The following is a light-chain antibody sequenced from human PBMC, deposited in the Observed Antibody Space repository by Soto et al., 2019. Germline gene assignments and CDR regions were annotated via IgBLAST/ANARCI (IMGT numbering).Light chain of an antibody. CDR1: SSDVGGYNY. V-gene: IGLV2-14*01. CDR3: SSYTRTSLVV. CDR2: EVR. Sequence: QSALTQPASVSGSPGQSITISCNGTSSDVGGYNYVSWYQQHPGKAPRLLSYEVRNRPSGVSNRFSGSKSGYTASLTISGLKAEDEADYYCSSYTRTSLVVFGGGTKLTVL. J-gene: IGLJ2*01.